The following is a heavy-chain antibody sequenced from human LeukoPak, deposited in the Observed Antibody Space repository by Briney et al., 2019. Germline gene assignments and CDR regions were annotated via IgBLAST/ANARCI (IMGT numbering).Heavy chain of an antibody. J-gene: IGHJ5*02. CDR3: ARDLDYDILTGYPNNWFDP. V-gene: IGHV4-39*07. CDR1: GGSISSSSYY. CDR2: IYYSGST. Sequence: PSETLSLTCTVPGGSISSSSYYWGWIRQPPGKGLEWIGSIYYSGSTYYNPSLKSRVTISVDTSKNQFSLKLSSVTAADTAVYYCARDLDYDILTGYPNNWFDPWGQGTLVTVSS. D-gene: IGHD3-9*01.